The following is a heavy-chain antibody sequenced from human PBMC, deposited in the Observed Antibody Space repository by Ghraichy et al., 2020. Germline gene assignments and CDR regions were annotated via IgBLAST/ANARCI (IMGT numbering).Heavy chain of an antibody. CDR3: AREGGARITMVQGVTNYYYYMDV. J-gene: IGHJ6*03. CDR2: IYTSGST. Sequence: SETLSLTCTVSGGSISSGSYYWSWIRQPAGKGLEWIGRIYTSGSTNYNPSLKSRVTISVDTSKNQFSLKLSSVTAADTAVYYCAREGGARITMVQGVTNYYYYMDVWGKGTTVTVSS. V-gene: IGHV4-61*02. D-gene: IGHD3-10*01. CDR1: GGSISSGSYY.